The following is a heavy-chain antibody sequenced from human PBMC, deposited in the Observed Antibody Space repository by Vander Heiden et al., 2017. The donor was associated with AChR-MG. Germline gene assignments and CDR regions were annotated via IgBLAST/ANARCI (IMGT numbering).Heavy chain of an antibody. J-gene: IGHJ5*02. Sequence: QITLKESGPTLVKSTQTLTPTCTLAGLSSTSGGVGVGWIRQPPGKALEWLSHIYCDGGNPSNPYSENRLSTINNTNKKKALLTQTNMQSAETATYYCAYRQQLGTSSLIEFDPWGPGTLVTVSS. CDR2: IYCDGGN. V-gene: IGHV2-5*02. CDR1: GLSSTSGGVG. CDR3: AYRQQLGTSSLIEFDP. D-gene: IGHD6-6*01.